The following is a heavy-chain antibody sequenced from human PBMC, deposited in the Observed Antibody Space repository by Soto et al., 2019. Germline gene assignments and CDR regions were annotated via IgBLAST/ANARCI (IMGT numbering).Heavy chain of an antibody. CDR1: GFTFSSYA. CDR2: ISGSGGST. CDR3: AKDYFRSSWSPIGYYYGMDV. J-gene: IGHJ6*02. D-gene: IGHD6-6*01. V-gene: IGHV3-23*01. Sequence: GGSLRLSCAASGFTFSSYAMSWVRQAPGKGLEWVSAISGSGGSTYYADSVKGRFTISRDNSKNTLYLQMNSLRAEDTAVYYCAKDYFRSSWSPIGYYYGMDVWGQGPTVTAS.